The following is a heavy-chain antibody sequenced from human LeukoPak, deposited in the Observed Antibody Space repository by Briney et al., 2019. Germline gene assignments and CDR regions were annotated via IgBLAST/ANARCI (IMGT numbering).Heavy chain of an antibody. J-gene: IGHJ4*02. CDR1: GFIFDDYG. CDR2: INWNGGRT. Sequence: GGSLRLSCAASGFIFDDYGMSWVRHTPEKGLEWVSGINWNGGRTDYADSVKGRFTISRDNAEDSLYLQMNSLRAEDTAVYYCARDYGGGYWGQGTLVTVSS. CDR3: ARDYGGGY. D-gene: IGHD3-10*01. V-gene: IGHV3-20*04.